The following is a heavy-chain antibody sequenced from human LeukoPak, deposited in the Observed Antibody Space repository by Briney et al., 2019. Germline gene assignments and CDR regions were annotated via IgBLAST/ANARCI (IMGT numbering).Heavy chain of an antibody. D-gene: IGHD6-19*01. CDR3: ARQVVAVAGTGYFDY. CDR1: GGSIRSSSYY. V-gene: IGHV4-39*01. CDR2: IYYSGST. J-gene: IGHJ4*02. Sequence: PSETLSLTCTVSGGSIRSSSYYWGWIRQPPGKGLEWIGSIYYSGSTYYKASLKSRGTISVDTSKNQFSLKLNSVTAADTAVYFCARQVVAVAGTGYFDYWGQGTLVTVSS.